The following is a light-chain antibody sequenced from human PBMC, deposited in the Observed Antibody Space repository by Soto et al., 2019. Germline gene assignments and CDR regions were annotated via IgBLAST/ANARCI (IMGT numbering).Light chain of an antibody. CDR2: AAS. V-gene: IGKV1D-12*01. Sequence: DIQMTQSPSSVSASVGDRVTITCRASQDISVWLAWYQQKPGKAPKLLIYAASNLQTGVPSRFSGSGSGTDCTLSIHSLQPEDVATDYFQQANSFPRTFGPGNKVDIK. CDR1: QDISVW. CDR3: QQANSFPRT. J-gene: IGKJ3*01.